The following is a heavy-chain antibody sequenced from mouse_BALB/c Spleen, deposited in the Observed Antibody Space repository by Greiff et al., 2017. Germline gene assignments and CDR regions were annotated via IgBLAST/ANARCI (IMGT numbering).Heavy chain of an antibody. Sequence: VKLMESGPGLVAPSQSLSITCTVSGFSLTSYGVHWVRQPPGKGLEWLGVIWAGGSTNYNSALMSRLSISKDNSKSQVFLKMNSLQTDDTAMYYCARDYYGSSYPYWYFDVWGAGTTVTVSS. D-gene: IGHD1-1*01. J-gene: IGHJ1*01. CDR3: ARDYYGSSYPYWYFDV. V-gene: IGHV2-9*02. CDR1: GFSLTSYG. CDR2: IWAGGST.